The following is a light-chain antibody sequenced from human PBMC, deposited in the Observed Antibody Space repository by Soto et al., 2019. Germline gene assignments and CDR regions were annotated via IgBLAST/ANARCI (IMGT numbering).Light chain of an antibody. CDR1: QSIDNY. Sequence: DIQLTQSQCSLSASVGDRVTLTWLASQSIDNYLSWYQQIPAKAPKLLIYAASNLQRGVPSRFSGSGSGTEFTLTISSLQSEDFAVYYCQLYTNWPRWTFGQGTKVDIK. CDR3: QLYTNWPRWT. J-gene: IGKJ1*01. CDR2: AAS. V-gene: IGKV1-39*02.